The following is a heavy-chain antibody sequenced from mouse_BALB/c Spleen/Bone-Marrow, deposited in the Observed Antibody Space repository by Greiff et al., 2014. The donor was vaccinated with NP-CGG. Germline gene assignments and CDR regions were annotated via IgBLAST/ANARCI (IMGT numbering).Heavy chain of an antibody. CDR3: AAYYYGSSQFAY. Sequence: VQLKESGAELVKPGASVKLSCTASGFNIKDTYMHWVKQRPEQGLEWIGRIDPANGNTKYDPKFQGEATITVDTSSNTAYLQLSSLTSEDTAVYYCAAYYYGSSQFAYWGQGTLVTVSA. V-gene: IGHV14-3*02. CDR2: IDPANGNT. J-gene: IGHJ3*01. D-gene: IGHD1-1*01. CDR1: GFNIKDTY.